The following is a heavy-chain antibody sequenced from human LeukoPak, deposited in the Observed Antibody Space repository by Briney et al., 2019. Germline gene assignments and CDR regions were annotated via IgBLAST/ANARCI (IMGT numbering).Heavy chain of an antibody. J-gene: IGHJ4*02. CDR1: GFTFGSYG. CDR2: IRYDGSNK. D-gene: IGHD2-15*01. Sequence: GGSLRLSXAASGFTFGSYGMHWVRQAPGKGLEWVAFIRYDGSNKYYADSVKGRFTISRDNSKNTLYLQMNSLRAEDTAVYYCAKDPRYCSGGSCYSWGQGTLVTVSS. V-gene: IGHV3-30*02. CDR3: AKDPRYCSGGSCYS.